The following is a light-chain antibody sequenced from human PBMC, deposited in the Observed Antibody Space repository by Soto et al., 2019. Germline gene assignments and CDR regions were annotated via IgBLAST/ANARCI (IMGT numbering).Light chain of an antibody. CDR2: HAS. CDR1: QSISSW. Sequence: DIQMTQSPSTLSASVGDRVTITCRASQSISSWLAWDQQKPGKAPKVLIYHASSLETGVPSRFSGSGSGTDFTLTIDSLQPDDFATYCGHQFNYYPYTFGQGTKLEI. CDR3: HQFNYYPYT. J-gene: IGKJ2*01. V-gene: IGKV1-5*01.